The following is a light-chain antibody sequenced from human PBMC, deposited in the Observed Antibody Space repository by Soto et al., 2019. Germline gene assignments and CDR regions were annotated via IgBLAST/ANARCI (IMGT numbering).Light chain of an antibody. CDR2: GAS. Sequence: EKVMTQSPATLSVSPGERVTLSCRASQSVSSNLAWYQQKPGQAPRLLIYGASSRATGIPVRFSGSGSGTEFTLTISSLQSEDFAVYYCQQYNNWPLTFGQGTRLEIK. CDR3: QQYNNWPLT. J-gene: IGKJ5*01. CDR1: QSVSSN. V-gene: IGKV3-15*01.